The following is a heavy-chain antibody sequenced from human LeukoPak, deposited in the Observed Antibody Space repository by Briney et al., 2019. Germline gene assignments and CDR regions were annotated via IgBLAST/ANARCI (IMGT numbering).Heavy chain of an antibody. CDR1: GGSFSGYY. CDR2: INHSGST. D-gene: IGHD4-17*01. J-gene: IGHJ3*02. Sequence: PSETLSLTCAVYGGSFSGYYWSWIRQPPGKGLEWIGEINHSGSTNYNPSLKSRVTISVDTSKNQFSLKLSSVTAADTAVYYCAREGDDYGDYGVRGAFDIWGQGTMVTASS. V-gene: IGHV4-34*01. CDR3: AREGDDYGDYGVRGAFDI.